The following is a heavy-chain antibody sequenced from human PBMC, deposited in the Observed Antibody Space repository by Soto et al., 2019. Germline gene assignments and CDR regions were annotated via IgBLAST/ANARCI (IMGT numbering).Heavy chain of an antibody. D-gene: IGHD3-3*01. J-gene: IGHJ5*02. CDR3: ARVRAGFFWSGRRDNWFDP. CDR2: IYYSGST. V-gene: IGHV4-31*03. CDR1: GGSISSGGYY. Sequence: SETLSLTCTVSGGSISSGGYYWSWIRQHPGKGLEWIAYIYYSGSTYYNPSLKSRVSISLDTSKTQFSLKLSSVTAADTAVYYRARVRAGFFWSGRRDNWFDPWGQGTLVTVSS.